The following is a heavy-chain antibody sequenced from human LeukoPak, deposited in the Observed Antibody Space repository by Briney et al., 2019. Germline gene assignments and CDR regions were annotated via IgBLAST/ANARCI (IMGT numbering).Heavy chain of an antibody. CDR2: IYSGGRI. D-gene: IGHD2-15*01. Sequence: PSETLSLTCTVSGGSFRGDYYWAWIRQPPGKGLEWIGSIYSGGRIYYNPSLKSRVSISIDTSNNDLSLKVTSVTAADTAVYYCARVSGGSRDYWGQGTLVTVSS. CDR1: GGSFRGDYY. V-gene: IGHV4-39*02. CDR3: ARVSGGSRDY. J-gene: IGHJ4*02.